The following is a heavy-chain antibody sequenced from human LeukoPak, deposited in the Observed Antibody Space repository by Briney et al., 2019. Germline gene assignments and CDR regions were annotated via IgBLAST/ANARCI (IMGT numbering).Heavy chain of an antibody. Sequence: PSETLSLTCTVSGGSISSSSYYWGWIRQPPGKGLEWIGSIYYSGSTYYNPSLKSRVTISVDTSKNQFSLKLSSVTAADTAVYYCARLLAAAVAGKVDYWGQGTLVTVSS. CDR2: IYYSGST. CDR3: ARLLAAAVAGKVDY. D-gene: IGHD6-19*01. CDR1: GGSISSSSYY. V-gene: IGHV4-39*01. J-gene: IGHJ4*02.